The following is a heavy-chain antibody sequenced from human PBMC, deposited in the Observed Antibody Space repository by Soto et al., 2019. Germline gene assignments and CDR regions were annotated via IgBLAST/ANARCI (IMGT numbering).Heavy chain of an antibody. V-gene: IGHV3-43D*04. J-gene: IGHJ6*02. CDR2: ISWDGGST. Sequence: GGSLRLSCAASGFTFDDYAMHWVRQAPGKGLEWVSLISWDGGSTYYADSVKGRFTTSRDNSKNSLYLQMNSLRAEDTALYYCAKGPEGSPVDYYYYGMDVWGQGTTVTVSS. D-gene: IGHD3-10*01. CDR1: GFTFDDYA. CDR3: AKGPEGSPVDYYYYGMDV.